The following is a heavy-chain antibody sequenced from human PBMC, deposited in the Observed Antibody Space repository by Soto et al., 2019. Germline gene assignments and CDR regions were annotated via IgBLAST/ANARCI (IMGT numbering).Heavy chain of an antibody. CDR2: IYYSGST. D-gene: IGHD6-13*01. Sequence: SETLSLTCTVSGGSISSSSYYWGWIRQPPVKGLEWSGSIYYSGSTYYNPSLKSRVTISVDTSKNQFSLKLRSVTAADTAVYYCAGDSGGIPPWFDPWGQGTLGTVSS. V-gene: IGHV4-39*07. CDR1: GGSISSSSYY. CDR3: AGDSGGIPPWFDP. J-gene: IGHJ5*02.